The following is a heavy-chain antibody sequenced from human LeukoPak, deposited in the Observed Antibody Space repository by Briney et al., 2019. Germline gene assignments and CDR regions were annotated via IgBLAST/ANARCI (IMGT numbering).Heavy chain of an antibody. J-gene: IGHJ5*02. D-gene: IGHD2-15*01. Sequence: GGSLRLSCAASGFTFSSYAMHWVRQAPGKGLEWVALISYDGSDKYYADSVKGRFTISRDSSQNTLYLQMNSLRAEDTAVYYCAKFTRTVVAATLPSSWGQGTLVTVSS. CDR1: GFTFSSYA. CDR3: AKFTRTVVAATLPSS. CDR2: ISYDGSDK. V-gene: IGHV3-30*04.